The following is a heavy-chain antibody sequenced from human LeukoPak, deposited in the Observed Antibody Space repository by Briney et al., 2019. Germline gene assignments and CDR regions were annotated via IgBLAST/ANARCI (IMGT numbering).Heavy chain of an antibody. J-gene: IGHJ3*02. CDR2: ISSSGSTL. Sequence: LGGSLRLSCAASGFTFSDYYMSWIRQAPGKGLEWVSYISSSGSTLYYADSVKGRFTISRDNAKNSLYLQMNSLRAEDTAVYYCASRTYYDILTGYYNGYGAFDIWGQGTMVTVSS. CDR3: ASRTYYDILTGYYNGYGAFDI. D-gene: IGHD3-9*01. CDR1: GFTFSDYY. V-gene: IGHV3-11*04.